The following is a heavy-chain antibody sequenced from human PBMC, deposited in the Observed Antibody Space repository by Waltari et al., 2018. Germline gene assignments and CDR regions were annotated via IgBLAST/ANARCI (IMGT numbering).Heavy chain of an antibody. V-gene: IGHV1-2*02. CDR2: INPNSGGT. CDR1: GYTFTGYY. J-gene: IGHJ4*02. D-gene: IGHD5-18*01. Sequence: QVQLVQSGAEVKKPGASVKVSCKASGYTFTGYYMHWVRQAPGHGLEWMGWINPNSGGTKYALKFQGRVTMTWDTSISAAYMELRRLRSDDTAVFYCARAAQLWSFAFDSWGQGTLVTVSS. CDR3: ARAAQLWSFAFDS.